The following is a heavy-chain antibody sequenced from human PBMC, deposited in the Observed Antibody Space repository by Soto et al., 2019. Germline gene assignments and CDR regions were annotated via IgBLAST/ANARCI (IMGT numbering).Heavy chain of an antibody. J-gene: IGHJ4*02. D-gene: IGHD3-22*01. CDR1: VFTFSIYG. CDR2: ISYDGSNK. V-gene: IGHV3-30*18. Sequence: RGSLLISCVSSVFTFSIYGMHWVRQAPGKGLEWVAVISYDGSNKYYADSVKGRFTISRDNSKNTLYLQMNSLRAEDTAVYYCAKDRDYYDSSGYYPLDYWGQGTLVTVSS. CDR3: AKDRDYYDSSGYYPLDY.